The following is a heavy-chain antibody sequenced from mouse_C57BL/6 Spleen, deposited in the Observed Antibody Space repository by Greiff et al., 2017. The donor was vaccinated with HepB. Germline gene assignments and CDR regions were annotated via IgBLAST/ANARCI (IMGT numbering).Heavy chain of an antibody. CDR2: IWTGGGT. J-gene: IGHJ4*01. D-gene: IGHD1-1*01. Sequence: VQRVESGPGLVAPSQSLSITCTVSGFSLTSYAIIWVRQPPGKGLEWLGVIWTGGGTNYNSALKSRLSISKDNSKSQVFLKMNSLQTDDTARYYCARNYYGSSYYAMDYWGQGTSVTVSS. CDR3: ARNYYGSSYYAMDY. V-gene: IGHV2-9-1*01. CDR1: GFSLTSYA.